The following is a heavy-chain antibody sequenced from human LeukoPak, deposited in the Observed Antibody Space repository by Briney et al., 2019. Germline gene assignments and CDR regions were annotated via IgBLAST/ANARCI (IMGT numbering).Heavy chain of an antibody. CDR1: GFTFSSNG. D-gene: IGHD3-10*01. V-gene: IGHV3-30*02. CDR3: GLLWFGEFDY. CDR2: IWYDGSKK. J-gene: IGHJ4*02. Sequence: GGSLRLSCAASGFTFSSNGMHWVRQAPGKGLEWVAVIWYDGSKKYYADSVKGRFTISRDNSKNTLYLQMNSLRAEDTAVYYCGLLWFGEFDYWGQGTLVTVSS.